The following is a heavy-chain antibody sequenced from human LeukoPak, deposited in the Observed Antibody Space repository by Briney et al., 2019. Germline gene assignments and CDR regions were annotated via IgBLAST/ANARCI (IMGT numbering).Heavy chain of an antibody. CDR1: GFTFSTYA. CDR3: AKDYYYDPVDAFDV. V-gene: IGHV3-23*01. D-gene: IGHD3-22*01. J-gene: IGHJ3*01. Sequence: GGSLRLSCAASGFTFSTYAMSWVRQAPGKGLEWVSCISASYGSTYYADSVKGRFTISRDNSKNTLYLQMNSLRAEDTAVYYCAKDYYYDPVDAFDVWGQGTMVSVPS. CDR2: ISASYGST.